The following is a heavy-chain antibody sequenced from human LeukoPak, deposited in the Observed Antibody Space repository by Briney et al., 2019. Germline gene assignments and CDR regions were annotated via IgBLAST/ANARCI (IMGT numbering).Heavy chain of an antibody. J-gene: IGHJ4*02. CDR3: ARGGGNFDY. Sequence: GGSLRLSCAASEFTFSSYTINWVRQAPGKGLEWVSSISSTSTYISYADSVKGRFTISRDNAKNSLYLQMNSLRPEDTAVYYCARGGGNFDYWGQGTLVTVSS. D-gene: IGHD2-15*01. CDR2: ISSTSTYI. CDR1: EFTFSSYT. V-gene: IGHV3-21*01.